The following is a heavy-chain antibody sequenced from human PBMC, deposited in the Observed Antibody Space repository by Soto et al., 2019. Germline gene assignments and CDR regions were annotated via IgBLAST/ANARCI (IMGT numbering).Heavy chain of an antibody. Sequence: PSETLSLTCAVSGGSISSGGYSWSWIRQPPGKGLEWIGYIYHSGSTYYNPSLKSRVTISVDTSKNQFSLKLSSVTAADTAVYYCARRYGYNSLDYWGQGTLVTVSS. D-gene: IGHD5-12*01. J-gene: IGHJ4*02. CDR1: GGSISSGGYS. CDR3: ARRYGYNSLDY. V-gene: IGHV4-30-2*01. CDR2: IYHSGST.